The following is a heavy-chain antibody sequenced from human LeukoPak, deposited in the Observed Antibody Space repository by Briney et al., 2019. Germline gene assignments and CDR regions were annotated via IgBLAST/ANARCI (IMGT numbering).Heavy chain of an antibody. CDR1: GGSISTSSYY. J-gene: IGHJ4*02. D-gene: IGHD3-10*01. CDR2: IYYTGST. V-gene: IGHV4-39*01. Sequence: PSETLSLTCTVSGGSISTSSYYWSWIRQPPGKRPEWMGNIYYTGSTYYNPSLKSRVTISVDASKNQFSLILSSVTAADTAVYYCASRPGSGSRHFDYWGQGTLVTVSS. CDR3: ASRPGSGSRHFDY.